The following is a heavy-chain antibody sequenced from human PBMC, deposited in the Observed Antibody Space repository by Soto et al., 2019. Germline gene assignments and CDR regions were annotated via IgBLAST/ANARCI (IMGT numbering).Heavy chain of an antibody. CDR3: ARLKRITMVRGETYAYGMDV. CDR2: IIPFFGTA. J-gene: IGHJ6*02. Sequence: QVQLVQSGAEVKKPGSSVKVSCKASRGTFSSYAISWVRQAPGQGLEWMGGIIPFFGTANYAQKFQGRVTITADESTSTAYMELSSLRSEDTAVYYCARLKRITMVRGETYAYGMDVWGQGTTVTVSS. CDR1: RGTFSSYA. V-gene: IGHV1-69*01. D-gene: IGHD3-10*01.